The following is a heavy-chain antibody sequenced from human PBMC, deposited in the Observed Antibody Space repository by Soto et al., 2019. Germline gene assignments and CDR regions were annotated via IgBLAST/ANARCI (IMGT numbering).Heavy chain of an antibody. Sequence: ASVKVSCKASGYTFTSYDINWVRQATGQGLEWMGWMNPNSGNTGYAQKFQGRVTMTRNTSISTAYMELSSLRSEDTAVYYCASCLYGSGSYSWFDPWGQGTLVTVSS. D-gene: IGHD3-10*01. CDR1: GYTFTSYD. CDR2: MNPNSGNT. J-gene: IGHJ5*02. CDR3: ASCLYGSGSYSWFDP. V-gene: IGHV1-8*01.